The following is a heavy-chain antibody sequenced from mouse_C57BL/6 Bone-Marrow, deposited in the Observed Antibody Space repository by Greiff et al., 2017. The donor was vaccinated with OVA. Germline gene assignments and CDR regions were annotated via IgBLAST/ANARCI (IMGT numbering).Heavy chain of an antibody. V-gene: IGHV5-12*01. CDR3: ARQYYGSLDY. CDR1: GFTFSDYY. CDR2: ISNGGGST. D-gene: IGHD1-1*01. Sequence: EVKLMESGGGLVQPGGSLKLSCAASGFTFSDYYMYWVRQTPEKRLEWVAYISNGGGSTHYPDTVKGRFTISRDNAKNTLYLQMSRLKSEDTAMYYCARQYYGSLDYWGQGTTLTVSS. J-gene: IGHJ2*01.